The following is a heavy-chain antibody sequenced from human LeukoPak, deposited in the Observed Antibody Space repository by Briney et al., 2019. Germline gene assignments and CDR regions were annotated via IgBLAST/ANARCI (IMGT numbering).Heavy chain of an antibody. V-gene: IGHV3-21*01. J-gene: IGHJ4*02. D-gene: IGHD3-10*01. CDR3: ARRFGEGAIDY. CDR2: ISSTSSYI. Sequence: GGSLRLSCAVSGFTFSSYSMNWVRQAPGKGLEWVSSISSTSSYIYYADSLKGRFTISRDNAKNSLYLQMNSLRAEDTAVYYCARRFGEGAIDYWGQGTLVTVSS. CDR1: GFTFSSYS.